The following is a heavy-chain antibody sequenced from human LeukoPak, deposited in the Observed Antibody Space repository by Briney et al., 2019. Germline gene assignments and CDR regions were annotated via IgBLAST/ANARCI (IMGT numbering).Heavy chain of an antibody. J-gene: IGHJ6*02. CDR3: AKVSGGGLYYDGMDV. Sequence: GGSLRLSCAASGFTFSSYGMHWVRQAPGKGLEWVAVISSDGGNKYYADSVKGRFTISRDSSKNTLYLQMNSLRAEDTAVYYCAKVSGGGLYYDGMDVWGQGTTVTVSS. CDR2: ISSDGGNK. CDR1: GFTFSSYG. V-gene: IGHV3-30*18. D-gene: IGHD1-14*01.